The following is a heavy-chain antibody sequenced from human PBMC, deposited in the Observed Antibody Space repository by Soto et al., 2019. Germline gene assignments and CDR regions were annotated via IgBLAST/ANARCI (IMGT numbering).Heavy chain of an antibody. V-gene: IGHV3-33*01. CDR3: AIDYGGESGRFAFDS. CDR1: GFTFRSCV. J-gene: IGHJ4*02. D-gene: IGHD1-26*01. Sequence: QVQLVESGGGVVQPGGSLIPSCAAAGFTFRSCVMHWVRQAPGKGLEWVAVMWWHGRDKFYADSVKGRFTISRYYSYNTLYPKMISLRAEDSAVYYCAIDYGGESGRFAFDSLGKATLDTVSS. CDR2: MWWHGRDK.